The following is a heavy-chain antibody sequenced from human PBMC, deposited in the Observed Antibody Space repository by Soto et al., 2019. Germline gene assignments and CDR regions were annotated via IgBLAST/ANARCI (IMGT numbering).Heavy chain of an antibody. Sequence: PGESLKISCKSSGYSFTDYWIGWVRQMPGKGLEWMGIIYPGDSDARYSPSFQGQVTISLDTSINTAILTPNSLTAPHTPMSYCARQVDYNILTGYLYYFDCWGQGSLVTVSS. J-gene: IGHJ4*02. V-gene: IGHV5-51*01. D-gene: IGHD3-9*01. CDR1: GYSFTDYW. CDR3: ARQVDYNILTGYLYYFDC. CDR2: IYPGDSDA.